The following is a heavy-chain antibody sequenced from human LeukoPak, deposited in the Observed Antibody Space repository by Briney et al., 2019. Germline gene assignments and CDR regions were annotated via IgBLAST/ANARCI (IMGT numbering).Heavy chain of an antibody. Sequence: GESLKISCKGSGYSFTSYWIGWVRQMPGEGLEWMGIIYPGDSDTRYSPSFQGQVTISADKSISTAYLQWSSLKASDTAMYYCARHLRAFSSLDPFDYWGQGTLVTVSS. CDR1: GYSFTSYW. D-gene: IGHD3-3*02. CDR2: IYPGDSDT. J-gene: IGHJ4*02. CDR3: ARHLRAFSSLDPFDY. V-gene: IGHV5-51*01.